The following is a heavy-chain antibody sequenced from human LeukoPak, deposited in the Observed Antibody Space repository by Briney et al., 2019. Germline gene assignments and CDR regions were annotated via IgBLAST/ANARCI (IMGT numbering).Heavy chain of an antibody. V-gene: IGHV4-39*01. CDR2: IFYTGST. CDR3: ARRGVYGSENYFEY. CDR1: GASVYSGDYY. Sequence: SETLSLTCSVVGASVYSGDYYWAWMPQPPGKSLEYIVSIFYTGSTYDNPSLTGRISMSVDTSKNQFPLNLASVTATDTAVYYCARRGVYGSENYFEYWGRGVLVIVSS. J-gene: IGHJ4*02. D-gene: IGHD3-10*01.